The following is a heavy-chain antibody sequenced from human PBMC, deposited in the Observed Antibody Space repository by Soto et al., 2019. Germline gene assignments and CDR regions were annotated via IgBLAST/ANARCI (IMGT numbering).Heavy chain of an antibody. CDR2: INPSGST. CDR1: GGSFSGHY. V-gene: IGHV4-34*01. CDR3: ARGGMQIYDYALDV. J-gene: IGHJ6*02. Sequence: SETLSLTCAAYGGSFSGHYWSWIRQPPGKGLEWIGEINPSGSTKYNPSLKSRVTISADTSRSQFSLKLSSVTAADTAVFYCARGGMQIYDYALDVWGQGTTVTVSS. D-gene: IGHD2-8*01.